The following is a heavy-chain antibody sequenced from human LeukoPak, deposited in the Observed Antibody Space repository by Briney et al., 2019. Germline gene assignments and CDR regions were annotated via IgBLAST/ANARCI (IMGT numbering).Heavy chain of an antibody. Sequence: GRSMRLSSAASGFTFSDYYMSWIRPAPGKGLEWVSYISSSGSTIYYADSVKGRFTISRDNAKNSLYLQMNSLRAEDTAVYYCARDRPVAGTDYWGQGTLVTVSS. CDR1: GFTFSDYY. CDR3: ARDRPVAGTDY. CDR2: ISSSGSTI. J-gene: IGHJ4*02. V-gene: IGHV3-11*01. D-gene: IGHD6-19*01.